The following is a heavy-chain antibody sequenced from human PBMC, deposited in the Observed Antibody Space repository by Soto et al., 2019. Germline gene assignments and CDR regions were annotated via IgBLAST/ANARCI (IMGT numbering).Heavy chain of an antibody. CDR3: AKVTAYSSGWYAFSDAFDI. D-gene: IGHD6-19*01. V-gene: IGHV3-23*01. CDR1: GFTFSSHA. CDR2: ISGSGGST. Sequence: GGSLRLSCAASGFTFSSHAMSWVRQAPGKGLGWVSAISGSGGSTYYADSVKGRFTISRDNSKNTLYLQMNSLRAEDAAVYYCAKVTAYSSGWYAFSDAFDIWGQGTMVTVSS. J-gene: IGHJ3*02.